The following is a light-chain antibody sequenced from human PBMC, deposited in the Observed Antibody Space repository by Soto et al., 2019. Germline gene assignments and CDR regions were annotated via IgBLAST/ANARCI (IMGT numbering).Light chain of an antibody. CDR2: AAS. Sequence: AIRMTQSPSSFSASTGDRVTIPCRASQGISSYLAWYQQKPGKAPKLLIYAASTLQSGVPSRFSGSGSGTDFTLTVSCLQSEDFATYYCQQYYSYPRLFGPGTKVDIK. J-gene: IGKJ3*01. CDR1: QGISSY. CDR3: QQYYSYPRL. V-gene: IGKV1-8*01.